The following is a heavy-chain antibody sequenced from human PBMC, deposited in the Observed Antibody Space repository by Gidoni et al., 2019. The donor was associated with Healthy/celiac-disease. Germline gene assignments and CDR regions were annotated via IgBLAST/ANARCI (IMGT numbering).Heavy chain of an antibody. V-gene: IGHV1-2*02. Sequence: QVQLVQSAAEVKKPGASVKVSCKASGYTFTGYYMHWVRQAPGQGLEWMGWINPNSGGTNYAQKFQGRVTMTRDTSISTAYMELSRLRSDDTAVYYCARAGMVAVAGTGGDYWGQGTLVTVSS. CDR2: INPNSGGT. D-gene: IGHD6-19*01. CDR1: GYTFTGYY. J-gene: IGHJ4*02. CDR3: ARAGMVAVAGTGGDY.